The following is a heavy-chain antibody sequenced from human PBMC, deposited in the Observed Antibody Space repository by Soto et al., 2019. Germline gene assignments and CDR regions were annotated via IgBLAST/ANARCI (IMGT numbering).Heavy chain of an antibody. Sequence: QVQLEQSGAEVKKPGASVKVSCKSSGYTFTMSGISWVRQAPGQGLEWMGWISGYNGNTNYEQKFKDRVTMTTDTTTNTAYMEVRSLRSDDTAVYYCAREGPRPYYYYGMDAWGQGTRVTVSS. CDR1: GYTFTMSG. CDR3: AREGPRPYYYYGMDA. V-gene: IGHV1-18*01. J-gene: IGHJ6*02. CDR2: ISGYNGNT.